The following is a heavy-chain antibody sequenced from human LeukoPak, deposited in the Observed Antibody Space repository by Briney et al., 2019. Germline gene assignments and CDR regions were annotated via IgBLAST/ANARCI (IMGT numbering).Heavy chain of an antibody. D-gene: IGHD5-18*01. CDR3: ARESGYSYDQAFDY. Sequence: GGSLRLSCAASGFTFSSYSMNWVRQAPGKGLEWVSSISSSSSYIYYADSVKGRFTISRDNAKHSLYLQMNSLRAEDTAVYYCARESGYSYDQAFDYWGQGTLVTVSS. CDR1: GFTFSSYS. V-gene: IGHV3-21*01. CDR2: ISSSSSYI. J-gene: IGHJ4*02.